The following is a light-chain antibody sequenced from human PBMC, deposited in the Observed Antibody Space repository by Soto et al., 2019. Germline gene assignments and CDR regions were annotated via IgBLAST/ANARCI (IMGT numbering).Light chain of an antibody. Sequence: QSVLTQPASVSGSPGQSITISCTGTSSDVGAQNYISWYQQHPDRATKVLIFEVNNRPSGVSDRFSASKSGNTAFLTISGLQPEDEADYYCCSFTNSDTRIFGGGTKVTVL. CDR2: EVN. CDR1: SSDVGAQNY. CDR3: CSFTNSDTRI. V-gene: IGLV2-14*01. J-gene: IGLJ2*01.